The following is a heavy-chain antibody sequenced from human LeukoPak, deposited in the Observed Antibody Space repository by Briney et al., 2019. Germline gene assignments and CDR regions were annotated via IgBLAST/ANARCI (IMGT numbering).Heavy chain of an antibody. CDR2: INHSGSN. Sequence: SETLSLTCAVYGGSFSGYYWRWVRQPPGKGREWIGEINHSGSNNYNPSLKSRVTISVDTSKNQFSLKLSSVTAADTAVYYCARSQYCSSTSCHRANKRMNAFDIWGQGTMVTVSS. J-gene: IGHJ3*02. CDR1: GGSFSGYY. CDR3: ARSQYCSSTSCHRANKRMNAFDI. D-gene: IGHD2-2*01. V-gene: IGHV4-34*01.